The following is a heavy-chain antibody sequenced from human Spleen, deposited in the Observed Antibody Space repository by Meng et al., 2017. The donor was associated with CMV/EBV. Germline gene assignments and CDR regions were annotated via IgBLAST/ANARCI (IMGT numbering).Heavy chain of an antibody. Sequence: ASVKVSCKASGYTVRNYGITWVRQAPGQGLEWMGWINPNSGGTNYAQKFQGRVTMTRDTSISTAYMELSRLRSDDTAVYYCARGYCSGASCYIDDWGQGTLVTVSS. D-gene: IGHD2-2*02. CDR3: ARGYCSGASCYIDD. V-gene: IGHV1-2*02. J-gene: IGHJ4*02. CDR1: GYTVRNYG. CDR2: INPNSGGT.